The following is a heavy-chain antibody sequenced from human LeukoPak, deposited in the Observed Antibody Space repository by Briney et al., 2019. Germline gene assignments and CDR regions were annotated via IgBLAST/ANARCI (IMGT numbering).Heavy chain of an antibody. D-gene: IGHD5-12*01. CDR1: GFTFSTYA. V-gene: IGHV3-23*01. CDR3: VKWVKSGYDPLGMDV. J-gene: IGHJ6*02. CDR2: INSGGST. Sequence: PGGSLRLSCAASGFTFSTYAMSWVRQAPGKGLEWVSAINSGGSTYYADSVKGRFTISRDNSKNTLYLQMSSLRAEDTAVYYCVKWVKSGYDPLGMDVWGQGTTVTVSS.